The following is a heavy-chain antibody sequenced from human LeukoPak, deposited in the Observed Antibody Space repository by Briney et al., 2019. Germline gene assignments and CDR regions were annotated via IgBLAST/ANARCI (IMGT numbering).Heavy chain of an antibody. CDR1: GGSFSSYA. CDR2: IIPILGIA. CDR3: AREEVSHSYGFRYKLNY. Sequence: SVKVYCKASGGSFSSYAISWVRQAPGQGLEWMGRIIPILGIANYAQKFQGRVTITADKSTSTAYMELSSLRSEDTAVYYCAREEVSHSYGFRYKLNYWGQGTLVTVSS. J-gene: IGHJ4*02. V-gene: IGHV1-69*04. D-gene: IGHD5-18*01.